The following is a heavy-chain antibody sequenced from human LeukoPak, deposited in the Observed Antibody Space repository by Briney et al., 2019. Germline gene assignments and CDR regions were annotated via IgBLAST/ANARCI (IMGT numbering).Heavy chain of an antibody. V-gene: IGHV3-74*01. Sequence: GGSLRLSCAASGNYWMHWVRQAPGKGLVWVSHINSDGSWTSYADSVKGRFTISKDNAKNTVYLQMNSLRAEDTAVYYCAKDFMTTVTTREFDYWGQGTLVTVSS. CDR2: INSDGSWT. D-gene: IGHD4-17*01. J-gene: IGHJ4*02. CDR1: GNYW. CDR3: AKDFMTTVTTREFDY.